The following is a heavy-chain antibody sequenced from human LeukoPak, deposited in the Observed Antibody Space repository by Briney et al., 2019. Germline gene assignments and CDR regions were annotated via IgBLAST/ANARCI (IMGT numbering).Heavy chain of an antibody. CDR1: GGSISSYY. D-gene: IGHD3-3*01. V-gene: IGHV4-59*01. CDR2: IYYSGST. Sequence: SETLSLTCTVSGGSISSYYWSWIRQPPGKGLEWIGYIYYSGSTNYNPSLKSRVTISVDTSKNQFSLKLSSVTAADTAVYYCASLHYDFWSGYYSDFGWFDPWGQGTLVTVSS. CDR3: ASLHYDFWSGYYSDFGWFDP. J-gene: IGHJ5*02.